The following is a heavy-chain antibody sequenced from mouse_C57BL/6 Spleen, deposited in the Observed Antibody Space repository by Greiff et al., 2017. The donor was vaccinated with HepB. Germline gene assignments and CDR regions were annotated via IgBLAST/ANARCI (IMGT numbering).Heavy chain of an antibody. V-gene: IGHV1-61*01. D-gene: IGHD2-2*01. CDR2: IYPSDSET. CDR3: ARKRDYGYDDWFAD. Sequence: VQLQQPGAELVRPGSSVKLSCKASGYTFTSYWMDWVKQRPGQGLEWIGNIYPSDSETHYNQKFKDKATLTVDKSSSTAYMQLSSLTSEDSAVYYCARKRDYGYDDWFADWGQGTLVTVSA. CDR1: GYTFTSYW. J-gene: IGHJ3*01.